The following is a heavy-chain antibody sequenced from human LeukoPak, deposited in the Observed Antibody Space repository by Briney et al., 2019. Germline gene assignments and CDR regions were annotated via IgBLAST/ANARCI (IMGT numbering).Heavy chain of an antibody. V-gene: IGHV1-8*01. CDR1: GYTFTSYD. Sequence: ASVKVSCKASGYTFTSYDTNWVRQATGQGLEWMGWMNPNSGNTGYAQKFQGRVTMTRNTSISTAYMELSSLRSEDTAVYYCARGVGTDYYGSGSYYNAWGQGTLVTVSS. CDR2: MNPNSGNT. D-gene: IGHD3-10*01. CDR3: ARGVGTDYYGSGSYYNA. J-gene: IGHJ5*02.